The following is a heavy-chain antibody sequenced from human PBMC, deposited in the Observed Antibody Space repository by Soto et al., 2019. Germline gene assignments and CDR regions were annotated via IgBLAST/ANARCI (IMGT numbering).Heavy chain of an antibody. CDR1: GFTFSSYG. J-gene: IGHJ4*02. Sequence: QVQLVESGGGVVQPGRSLRLSCAASGFTFSSYGMHWVRQAPGKGLEWVAVISYDGSNKYYADSVKGRFTISRDNSKNXPYLQMNSLRAEDTAVYYCAKDGGLDYGDYDPSFDYWGQGTLVTVSS. D-gene: IGHD4-17*01. CDR2: ISYDGSNK. CDR3: AKDGGLDYGDYDPSFDY. V-gene: IGHV3-30*18.